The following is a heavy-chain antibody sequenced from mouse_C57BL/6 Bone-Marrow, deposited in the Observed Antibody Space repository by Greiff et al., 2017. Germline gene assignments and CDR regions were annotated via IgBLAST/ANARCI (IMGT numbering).Heavy chain of an antibody. CDR2: IYPGSGST. V-gene: IGHV1-55*01. D-gene: IGHD2-3*01. CDR3: ARYRDGYYLYYFDY. CDR1: GYTFTSYW. Sequence: VQLQQPGAELVKPGASVKMSCKASGYTFTSYWITWVKQRPGQGLEWIGDIYPGSGSTNYNAKFKSKATLTVDTSSSTAYMQLSSLTSEDSAVXYCARYRDGYYLYYFDYWGQGTTLTVSS. J-gene: IGHJ2*01.